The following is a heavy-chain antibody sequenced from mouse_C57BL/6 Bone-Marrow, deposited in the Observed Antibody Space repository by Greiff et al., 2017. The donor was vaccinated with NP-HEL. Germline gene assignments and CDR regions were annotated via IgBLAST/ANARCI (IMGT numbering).Heavy chain of an antibody. CDR3: ASYVGAMDY. J-gene: IGHJ4*01. CDR1: GFSLTSYG. CDR2: IWGVGGT. Sequence: VQLQQSGPGLVAPSQSLSITCTVSGFSLTSYGVDWVRQSPGKGLEWLGVIWGVGGTNYNSALKSRLSISKDNSKSQVFLKMNSLQTDDTAMYYCASYVGAMDYWGQGTSVTVSS. V-gene: IGHV2-6*01.